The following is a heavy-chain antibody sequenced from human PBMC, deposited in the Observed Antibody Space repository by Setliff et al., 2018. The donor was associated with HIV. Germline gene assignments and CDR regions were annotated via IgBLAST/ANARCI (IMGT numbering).Heavy chain of an antibody. D-gene: IGHD2-15*01. Sequence: GASVKVSCKALTFLVTGYNIHWVRLAPGHGPEWLGRINPNNGGTDYAQKFQGRVTMSLDTSTNTVYLELKGLTSDDTAVYYCAKPRIFDSFDVWGPGTVVTV. CDR2: INPNNGGT. V-gene: IGHV1-2*06. CDR3: AKPRIFDSFDV. CDR1: TFLVTGYN. J-gene: IGHJ3*01.